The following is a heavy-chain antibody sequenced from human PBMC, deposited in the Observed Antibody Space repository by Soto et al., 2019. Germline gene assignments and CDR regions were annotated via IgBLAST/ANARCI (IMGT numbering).Heavy chain of an antibody. CDR2: ISYDGSTK. J-gene: IGHJ5*02. CDR3: ARDEAGNRFDP. CDR1: GSTLRGNA. Sequence: QVQLVESGGGWSHLGGSLRLPCAAPGSTLRGNARHWVRKAPGKGLEWVAVISYDGSTKYYADSVKGRFTISRDNSKNTLYLQMNSLRAEDTAVYYCARDEAGNRFDPWGQGTLVTVSS. V-gene: IGHV3-30-3*01.